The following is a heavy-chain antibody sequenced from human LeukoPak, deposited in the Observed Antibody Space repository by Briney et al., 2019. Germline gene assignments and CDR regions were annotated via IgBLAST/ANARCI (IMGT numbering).Heavy chain of an antibody. CDR3: ARVQGEWLSPYFDY. D-gene: IGHD3-3*01. V-gene: IGHV3-7*01. CDR2: IKQDGSEK. CDR1: GFTFSSYW. Sequence: GGSLRLSCAASGFTFSSYWMSWVRQAPGKGLEWVANIKQDGSEKYYVDSVKGRFTISRDNAKNSLYLQMNSLRAEDTAVYYCARVQGEWLSPYFDYWGQGTLVTVSS. J-gene: IGHJ4*02.